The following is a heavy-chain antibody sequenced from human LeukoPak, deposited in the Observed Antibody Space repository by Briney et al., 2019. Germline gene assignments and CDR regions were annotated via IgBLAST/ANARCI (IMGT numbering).Heavy chain of an antibody. CDR1: GFTFSSYV. CDR2: ISYDGSNE. J-gene: IGHJ4*02. Sequence: GGSLRLSCAASGFTFSSYVMHWVRQAPGKGLEWVALISYDGSNEYYADSVKGRFTISRDNSKNTLYLQMNSLRAEDMAVYYCAKGNYDILTGPVYYFDYWGQGTLVTVSS. D-gene: IGHD3-9*01. V-gene: IGHV3-30*18. CDR3: AKGNYDILTGPVYYFDY.